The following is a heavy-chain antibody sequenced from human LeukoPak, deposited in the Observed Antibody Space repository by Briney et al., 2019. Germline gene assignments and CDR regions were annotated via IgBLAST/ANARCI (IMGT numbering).Heavy chain of an antibody. CDR3: ARASYYDSSAYYYAFDY. V-gene: IGHV3-21*01. J-gene: IGHJ4*02. Sequence: PGGSLRLSCAASGFTFSSYSMNWVRQAPGKGLEWVSSICSSSSYIYYADSVKGRFTISRDNAKISLYLQMNSLRVEDTAVYYCARASYYDSSAYYYAFDYWGQGTLVTVSS. D-gene: IGHD3-22*01. CDR1: GFTFSSYS. CDR2: ICSSSSYI.